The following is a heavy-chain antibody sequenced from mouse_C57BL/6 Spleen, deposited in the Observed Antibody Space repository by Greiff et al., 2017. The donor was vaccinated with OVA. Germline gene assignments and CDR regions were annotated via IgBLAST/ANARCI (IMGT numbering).Heavy chain of an antibody. CDR3: ARRLIHAMDY. Sequence: VQLQQPGAELVKPGASVKLSCKASGYTFTSYWMQWVKQRPGQGLEWIGEIDPSDSYTNYNQKFKGKATLTVDTSSSTAYMQLSSLTSEDSAVYYCARRLIHAMDYWGQGTSVTVSS. V-gene: IGHV1-50*01. CDR1: GYTFTSYW. J-gene: IGHJ4*01. CDR2: IDPSDSYT.